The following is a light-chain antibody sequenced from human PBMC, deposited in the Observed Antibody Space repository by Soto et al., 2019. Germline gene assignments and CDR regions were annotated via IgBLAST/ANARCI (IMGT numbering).Light chain of an antibody. J-gene: IGKJ2*01. CDR1: QSVSSN. CDR2: DAS. V-gene: IGKV3-11*01. Sequence: EIVLTQSPATLSLSPGERATLSCRASQSVSSNLAWYQQKPGQAPRLLIYDASNRATGIPARFSGSGSGTDFTLTISSLEPEDFAVYYCQQRSNWPMYTFGQGTKLEIK. CDR3: QQRSNWPMYT.